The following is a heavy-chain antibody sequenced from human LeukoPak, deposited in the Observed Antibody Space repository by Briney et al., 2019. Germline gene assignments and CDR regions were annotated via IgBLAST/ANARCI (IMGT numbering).Heavy chain of an antibody. J-gene: IGHJ3*02. CDR1: GFTVSSNY. Sequence: GGSLRLSCAASGFTVSSNYMSGVRQAPGKGLEWVSVIYAGGSISYTDSVKGRFTISRDNSKNTLYLQMNSLRAEDTAVYYCARGDRDAFDIWGQGTMVTVSS. CDR2: IYAGGSI. D-gene: IGHD3-16*01. CDR3: ARGDRDAFDI. V-gene: IGHV3-53*01.